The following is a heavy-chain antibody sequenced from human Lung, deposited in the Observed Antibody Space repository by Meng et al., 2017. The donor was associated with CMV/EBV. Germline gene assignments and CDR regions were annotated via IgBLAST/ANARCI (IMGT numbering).Heavy chain of an antibody. D-gene: IGHD1-26*01. Sequence: QAQLVQYGGGVKKPGASVKISCRASGYSFTKYGITWVRQAPGQGLEWMGWISAYNGNTNYAQTLQGRLTMTTDTSTSTAYMELRSLRSDDTAVYYCARVEVGITSGDYWGQGTLVTVSS. CDR2: ISAYNGNT. CDR1: GYSFTKYG. V-gene: IGHV1-18*01. CDR3: ARVEVGITSGDY. J-gene: IGHJ4*02.